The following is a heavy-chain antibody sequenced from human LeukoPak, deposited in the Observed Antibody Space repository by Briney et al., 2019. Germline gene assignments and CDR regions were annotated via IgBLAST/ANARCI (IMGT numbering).Heavy chain of an antibody. D-gene: IGHD1-1*01. CDR1: GYTFTSYW. CDR2: IYPGDSDT. CDR3: ARHVGTLYQYMDV. J-gene: IGHJ6*03. Sequence: NSGESLKISCKVSGYTFTSYWSGWVRQMPGKGLEWMGIIYPGDSDTRYSPSFQGQVTISADKSIRTAYLQWSSLKASDTAMYYCARHVGTLYQYMDVWGKGTTVTVSS. V-gene: IGHV5-51*01.